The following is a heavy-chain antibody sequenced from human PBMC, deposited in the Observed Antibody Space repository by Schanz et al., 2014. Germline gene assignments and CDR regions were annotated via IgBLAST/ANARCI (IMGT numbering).Heavy chain of an antibody. J-gene: IGHJ4*02. Sequence: EVQLVESGGGLVQPGGSLRLSCAASGFTFSGYSMNWVRQAPGKGLEWVAYISSSSSTIHYADSVKGRFTISRDNAKNSQYLQMDSLRAEDTAVYYCARDLPRTFLFDYWGQGTLVTVSS. V-gene: IGHV3-48*01. CDR1: GFTFSGYS. CDR2: ISSSSSTI. CDR3: ARDLPRTFLFDY.